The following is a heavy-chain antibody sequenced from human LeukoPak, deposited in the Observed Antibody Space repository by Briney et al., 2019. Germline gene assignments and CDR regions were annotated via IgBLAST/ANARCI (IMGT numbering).Heavy chain of an antibody. V-gene: IGHV1-2*06. D-gene: IGHD1-26*01. J-gene: IGHJ6*02. CDR3: ARVGGTNYYYYGMDV. CDR2: INPNSGGT. Sequence: ASVKVSCKASGYTFTDYFMHWVRQAPGQGLEWMGRINPNSGGTNYAQKFQGRVTMTRDTSISTAYMELSGLRSDDTAVYFCARVGGTNYYYYGMDVWGQGTTVTVSS. CDR1: GYTFTDYF.